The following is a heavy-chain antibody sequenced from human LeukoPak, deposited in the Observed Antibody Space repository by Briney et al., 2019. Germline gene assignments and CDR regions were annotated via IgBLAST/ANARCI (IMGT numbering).Heavy chain of an antibody. D-gene: IGHD1-26*01. Sequence: SETLSLTCTVSGGSISSYYWSWIRQPPGKGLEWIGYIYYSGSTNYNPSLKSRVTMSVDTSKNQFSLKLSSVTAADTAVYYCARVEGGAPDYWGQGTLVTVSS. CDR1: GGSISSYY. CDR2: IYYSGST. V-gene: IGHV4-59*01. CDR3: ARVEGGAPDY. J-gene: IGHJ4*02.